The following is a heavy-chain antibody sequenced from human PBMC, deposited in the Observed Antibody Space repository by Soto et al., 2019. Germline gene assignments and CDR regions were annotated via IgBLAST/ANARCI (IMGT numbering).Heavy chain of an antibody. Sequence: GGSMRLSCAASGFTFSSYSMNWVRQAPGKGLEWVSYISSSSSTIYYADSVKGRFTISRDNAKNSLCLQMNSLRAEDKAVYYCARLPIVVRGFDIWGQGTMVTVSS. D-gene: IGHD2-15*01. CDR2: ISSSSSTI. CDR1: GFTFSSYS. CDR3: ARLPIVVRGFDI. J-gene: IGHJ3*02. V-gene: IGHV3-48*01.